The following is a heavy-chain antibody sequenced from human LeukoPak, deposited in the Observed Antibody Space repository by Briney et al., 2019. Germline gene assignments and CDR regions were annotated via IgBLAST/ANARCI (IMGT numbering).Heavy chain of an antibody. CDR3: ARGQKQPVFNWFDP. CDR2: IYTSGST. V-gene: IGHV4-4*07. Sequence: SETLSLTCTVSGGSISSYYWSWIRQPAGKGLEWIGRIYTSGSTNYNPSLKSRVTLSVDTSKNQFSLKLRSVTAADTAVYYCARGQKQPVFNWFDPWGQGTLVTLSP. D-gene: IGHD6-13*01. CDR1: GGSISSYY. J-gene: IGHJ5*02.